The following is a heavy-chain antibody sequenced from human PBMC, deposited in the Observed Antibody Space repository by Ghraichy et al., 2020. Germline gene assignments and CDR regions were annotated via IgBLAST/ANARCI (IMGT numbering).Heavy chain of an antibody. D-gene: IGHD3-22*01. J-gene: IGHJ4*02. CDR2: IYSGGST. CDR3: ARGEYYDSSNYFRLYFDY. V-gene: IGHV3-53*01. Sequence: GGSLRLSCAASGFTVSSNYMSLVRQAPGKGLEWVSVIYSGGSTYYADSVKGRFTISRDNSKNTVYLQMNSLRAEDTAVYYCARGEYYDSSNYFRLYFDYWGQGTLVTVSS. CDR1: GFTVSSNY.